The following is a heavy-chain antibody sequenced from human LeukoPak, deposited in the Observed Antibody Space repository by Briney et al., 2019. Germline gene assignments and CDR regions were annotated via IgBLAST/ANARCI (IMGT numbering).Heavy chain of an antibody. J-gene: IGHJ3*02. D-gene: IGHD2-2*02. V-gene: IGHV4-59*01. CDR3: ARPQGSHCSSTSCYIRSDAFDI. CDR1: GGSISSYY. CDR2: IYYSGST. Sequence: SETLSLTCTVSGGSISSYYWSWIRQPPGKGLEWIGYIYYSGSTNYNPSLKSRVTISVDTSKNQFSLKLSSVTAADTAVYYCARPQGSHCSSTSCYIRSDAFDIWGQGTMVTVSS.